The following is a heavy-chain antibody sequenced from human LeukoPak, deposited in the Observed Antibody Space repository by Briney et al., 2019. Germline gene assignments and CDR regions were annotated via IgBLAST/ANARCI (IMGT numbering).Heavy chain of an antibody. CDR2: ISGSGDTT. D-gene: IGHD6-13*01. CDR3: AKDRSMRSSSWVDY. J-gene: IGHJ4*02. CDR1: GFTFSSYA. V-gene: IGHV3-23*01. Sequence: GSLRLSCAASGFTFSSYAMNWVRPTPGKGVGWVFTISGSGDTTYYADFVKGRFTISRDNSKNTLNLQMNSLRAEDTAVYYCAKDRSMRSSSWVDYWGQGTLVTVSS.